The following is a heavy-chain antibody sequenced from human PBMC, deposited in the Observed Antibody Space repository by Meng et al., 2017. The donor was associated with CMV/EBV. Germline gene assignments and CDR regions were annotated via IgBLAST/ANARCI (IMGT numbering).Heavy chain of an antibody. D-gene: IGHD5-12*01. CDR1: GYTFTSYG. J-gene: IGHJ4*02. V-gene: IGHV1-18*01. CDR3: ASGYDYFDS. CDR2: ISAYNGNT. Sequence: ASVKVSCKASGYTFTSYGISWVRQAPGQGLEWMGWISAYNGNTNYAQKLQGRVTMTTDTSTSTAYTELRSLRSDDTAVYSCASGYDYFDSWGQGTLVTVSS.